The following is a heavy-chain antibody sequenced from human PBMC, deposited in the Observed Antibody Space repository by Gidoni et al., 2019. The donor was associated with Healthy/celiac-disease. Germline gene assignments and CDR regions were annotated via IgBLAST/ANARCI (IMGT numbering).Heavy chain of an antibody. CDR2: FAPEDGET. Sequence: QVQLVQSGAEVKKPGASVKVSCKVSGSTLTELSMHWVRQAPGKGLEWMGGFAPEDGETIYAQKFQGRVTMTEDTSTDTAYMELSSLRSEDTAVYYCATRQQLVTLGRTNWFDPWGQGTLVTVSS. D-gene: IGHD6-13*01. CDR3: ATRQQLVTLGRTNWFDP. CDR1: GSTLTELS. V-gene: IGHV1-24*01. J-gene: IGHJ5*02.